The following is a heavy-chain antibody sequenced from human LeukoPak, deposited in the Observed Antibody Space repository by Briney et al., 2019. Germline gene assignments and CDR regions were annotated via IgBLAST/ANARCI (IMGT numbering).Heavy chain of an antibody. CDR2: ISGSGGST. J-gene: IGHJ4*02. Sequence: PGGSLRLSCAASGFTFSSYAMSWVRQAPGKGLEWVSAISGSGGSTYYADSVKGRFTISRDNSKNTLYLQMNSLRAEDTAVYYCAKGRDYDFWSGYLNSFDYWGQGTLVTVSS. CDR3: AKGRDYDFWSGYLNSFDY. CDR1: GFTFSSYA. V-gene: IGHV3-23*01. D-gene: IGHD3-3*01.